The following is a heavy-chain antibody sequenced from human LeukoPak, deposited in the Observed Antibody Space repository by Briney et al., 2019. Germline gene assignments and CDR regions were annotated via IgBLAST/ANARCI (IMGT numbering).Heavy chain of an antibody. D-gene: IGHD6-19*01. V-gene: IGHV3-7*01. Sequence: GGSLRLSCAASGFIFSDYYMIWIRQAPGKGLEWVANIKQDGSEKYYVDSVKGRFTISRDNAKNSLYLQMNSLRAEDTAVYYCARTIAVAGWVDYWGQGTLVTVSS. CDR2: IKQDGSEK. CDR1: GFIFSDYY. J-gene: IGHJ4*02. CDR3: ARTIAVAGWVDY.